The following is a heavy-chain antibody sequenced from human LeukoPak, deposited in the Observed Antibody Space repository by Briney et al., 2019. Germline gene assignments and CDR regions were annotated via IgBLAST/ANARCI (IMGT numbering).Heavy chain of an antibody. D-gene: IGHD3-10*01. Sequence: ASVKVSCKASGCTFTGYYMHWVRQAPGQGLEWMGWINPNSGGTNYAQKFQGWVTMTRDTSISTAYMELSRLRSDNTAVYYCARDYYGSGSYYYADWGQGTLVTVSS. J-gene: IGHJ4*02. V-gene: IGHV1-2*04. CDR1: GCTFTGYY. CDR2: INPNSGGT. CDR3: ARDYYGSGSYYYAD.